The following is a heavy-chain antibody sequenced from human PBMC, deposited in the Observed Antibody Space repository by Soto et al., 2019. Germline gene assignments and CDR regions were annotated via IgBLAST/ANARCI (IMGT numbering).Heavy chain of an antibody. Sequence: SETLSLTCTVSGDSISSSNYYWGWIRQPPGKGLEWIGSIYYSGSTSYNSSLKSRVTISGDTSKNQFSLRLSSVTAADTAVYYCASPTLGAFDIWGQGTMVTVSS. J-gene: IGHJ3*02. V-gene: IGHV4-39*01. D-gene: IGHD3-16*01. CDR1: GDSISSSNYY. CDR2: IYYSGST. CDR3: ASPTLGAFDI.